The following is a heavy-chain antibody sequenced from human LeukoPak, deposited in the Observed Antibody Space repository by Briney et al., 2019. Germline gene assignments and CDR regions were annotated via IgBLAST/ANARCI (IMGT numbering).Heavy chain of an antibody. CDR2: MNPNNGNT. V-gene: IGHV1-8*01. CDR1: GFRFTSYY. J-gene: IGHJ5*02. CDR3: VRDGEGVAISVNYWFDP. D-gene: IGHD3-10*01. Sequence: ASVNVSCKAYGFRFTSYYINWVWQASGQVFEWMGWMNPNNGNTGYAQKFQGRVTMTRDTSISTAYMELRDLASEDTAVYYCVRDGEGVAISVNYWFDPWGQGALVTVSS.